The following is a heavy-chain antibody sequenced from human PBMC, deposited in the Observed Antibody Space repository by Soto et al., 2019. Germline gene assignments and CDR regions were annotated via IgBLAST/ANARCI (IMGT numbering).Heavy chain of an antibody. CDR3: ARDYGDYVPRNDY. J-gene: IGHJ4*02. CDR2: NSSSDINI. D-gene: IGHD4-17*01. CDR1: GFNFRSYS. V-gene: IGHV3-48*01. Sequence: EVQLVESGGGLIQPGGSLRLSCLASGFNFRSYSMNWVRQAPGKGLEWISYNSSSDINIYYADSVRGRFTISRDIAKNSLYLQMNSLRAEDTAVYYCARDYGDYVPRNDYWGQGTLVTVSS.